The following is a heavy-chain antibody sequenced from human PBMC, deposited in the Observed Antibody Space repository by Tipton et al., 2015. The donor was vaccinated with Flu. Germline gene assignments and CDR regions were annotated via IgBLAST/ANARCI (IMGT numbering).Heavy chain of an antibody. Sequence: SLRLSCAASGFTFSSYAMNWVRQAPGKGLVWVARIKSDGSDTRCADAVKGRFTISRDNARNTMYLQMSDLRAEDTAVYYCAREGLFCSGASCFLAAFDYWGQGALVTVSS. D-gene: IGHD2-15*01. CDR1: GFTFSSYA. CDR2: IKSDGSDT. J-gene: IGHJ4*02. CDR3: AREGLFCSGASCFLAAFDY. V-gene: IGHV3-74*01.